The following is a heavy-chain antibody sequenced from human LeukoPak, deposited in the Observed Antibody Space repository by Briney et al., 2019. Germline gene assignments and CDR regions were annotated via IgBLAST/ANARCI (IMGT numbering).Heavy chain of an antibody. J-gene: IGHJ4*02. CDR3: ARGYCSSTSCPKASYFDY. CDR2: INSDGSST. D-gene: IGHD2-2*01. V-gene: IGHV3-74*01. Sequence: GGSLRLSCAASGFTFSSYWMHWVRQAPGKGLVWVSRINSDGSSTSYADSVKGRFTISRDHAKNTLYLQMNSLRAEDTAVFYCARGYCSSTSCPKASYFDYWGQGTLVTVSS. CDR1: GFTFSSYW.